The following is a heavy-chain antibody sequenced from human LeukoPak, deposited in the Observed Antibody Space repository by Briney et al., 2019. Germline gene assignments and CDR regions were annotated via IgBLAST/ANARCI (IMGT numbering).Heavy chain of an antibody. Sequence: ASVKVFCKASGYTFTGYYMHWVRQAPGQGLEWMGRINPNSGGTNYAQKFQGRVTMTRDTSISTAYMELSRLRSDDTAVYYCARDPGVNYDFWSGYRDPFDYWGQGTLVTVSS. D-gene: IGHD3-3*01. J-gene: IGHJ4*02. CDR2: INPNSGGT. CDR1: GYTFTGYY. CDR3: ARDPGVNYDFWSGYRDPFDY. V-gene: IGHV1-2*06.